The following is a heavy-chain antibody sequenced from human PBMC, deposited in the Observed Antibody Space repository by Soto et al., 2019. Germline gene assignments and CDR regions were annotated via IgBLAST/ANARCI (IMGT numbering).Heavy chain of an antibody. J-gene: IGHJ4*02. V-gene: IGHV4-34*01. CDR1: GGSFSVYY. Sequence: SETLSLTCAVYGGSFSVYYWSWVRQPPGKGLEWIGEINHSGSTNYNPSLKSRVTISVDTSKNQFSLKLSSVTAADTAVYYCARVPAYYYGSGSYYFDYWGQGTLVT. D-gene: IGHD3-10*01. CDR2: INHSGST. CDR3: ARVPAYYYGSGSYYFDY.